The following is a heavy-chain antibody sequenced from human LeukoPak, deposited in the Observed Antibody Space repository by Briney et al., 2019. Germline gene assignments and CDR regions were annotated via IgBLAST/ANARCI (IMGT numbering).Heavy chain of an antibody. CDR2: IYYSGST. Sequence: SETLSLTCTVSGGSISNYYWSWIRQPPGKGLEWIGYIYYSGSTNYNPSLKSRVTISVDTSNNQFSLKLSSVTAADMAVYYCARSGSKVMTAINFWGQGTLVTVSS. CDR1: GGSISNYY. J-gene: IGHJ4*02. CDR3: ARSGSKVMTAINF. D-gene: IGHD2-21*02. V-gene: IGHV4-59*01.